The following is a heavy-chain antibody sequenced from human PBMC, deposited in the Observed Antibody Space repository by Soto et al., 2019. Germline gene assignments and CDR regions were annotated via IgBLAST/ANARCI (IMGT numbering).Heavy chain of an antibody. CDR2: ISGSGDST. CDR1: GFSFSSYA. D-gene: IGHD6-19*01. Sequence: PGGSLRLSCAASGFSFSSYAMNWVRQAPGKGLEGVSVISGSGDSTYYADSVKGRFTISRDKSKNTLYLQMISLRAEDTAVYYCARRSSGWYFDYWGQGTLVTVSS. V-gene: IGHV3-23*01. CDR3: ARRSSGWYFDY. J-gene: IGHJ4*02.